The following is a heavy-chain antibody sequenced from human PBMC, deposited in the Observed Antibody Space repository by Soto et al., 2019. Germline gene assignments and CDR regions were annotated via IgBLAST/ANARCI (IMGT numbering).Heavy chain of an antibody. D-gene: IGHD6-13*01. CDR1: GGSVSSGSYY. J-gene: IGHJ5*02. CDR3: ARVRSSSSWFDP. Sequence: PLETLSLTCPVSGGSVSSGSYYWSWIRQPPGKGLEWIGYIYYSGSTNYNPSLKSRVTISVDTSKNQFSLKLSSVTAADTAVYYCARVRSSSSWFDPWGQGTLVTVSS. V-gene: IGHV4-61*01. CDR2: IYYSGST.